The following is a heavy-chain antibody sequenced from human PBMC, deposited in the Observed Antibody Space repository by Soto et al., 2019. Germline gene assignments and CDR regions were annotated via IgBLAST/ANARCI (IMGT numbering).Heavy chain of an antibody. D-gene: IGHD1-1*01. CDR1: GGSFDAYA. Sequence: QGQLVQSGAEVKKPGSSVRVSCKASGGSFDAYAINWVRQAPGQGLEWMGMIIPVVDVTNYGRRFQGRLTITAHKSTTTAYMELNSLTSYDTAISYCARSGTLDYWGQGTLVTVSS. CDR2: IIPVVDVT. V-gene: IGHV1-69*02. CDR3: ARSGTLDY. J-gene: IGHJ4*02.